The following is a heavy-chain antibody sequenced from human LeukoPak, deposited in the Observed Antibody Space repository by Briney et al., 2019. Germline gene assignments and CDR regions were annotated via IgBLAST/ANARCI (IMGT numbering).Heavy chain of an antibody. Sequence: PGGSLRLSCAVSGLSFGDYGMNCGRQAPGGGVEWLSFISPSGRSESYADSVKGRFTIARDNAKKSMYLQMNSLRDEDTAIYHCTRAAGSDYWGQGTLVTVSS. CDR1: GLSFGDYG. D-gene: IGHD3-10*01. V-gene: IGHV3-48*03. J-gene: IGHJ4*02. CDR3: TRAAGSDY. CDR2: ISPSGRSE.